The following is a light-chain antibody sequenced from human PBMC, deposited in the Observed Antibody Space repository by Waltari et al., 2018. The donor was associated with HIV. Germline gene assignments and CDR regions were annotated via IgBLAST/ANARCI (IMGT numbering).Light chain of an antibody. V-gene: IGLV1-36*01. CDR1: RSNIGSNA. J-gene: IGLJ1*01. Sequence: QSVLTQPPSLSESPRQRVTISCSGSRSNIGSNAVNWYQQLPGKAPKLLIYYDDMRPSGVSDRFSGSKSVPSASLAISGLQSEDEADYYCAAWDDILNAYVFGSGTKVTVL. CDR2: YDD. CDR3: AAWDDILNAYV.